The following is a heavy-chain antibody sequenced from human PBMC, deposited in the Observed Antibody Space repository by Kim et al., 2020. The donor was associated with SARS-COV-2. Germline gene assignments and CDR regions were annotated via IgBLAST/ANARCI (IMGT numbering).Heavy chain of an antibody. CDR2: ISSSGSTI. V-gene: IGHV3-11*01. CDR1: GFTFSDYY. D-gene: IGHD2-15*01. Sequence: GGSLRLSCAASGFTFSDYYMSWIRQAPGKGLEWVSYISSSGSTIYYADSVKGRFTISRDNAKNSLYLQMNSLRAEDTAVYYCARDPQKFLVGQNYDYWGQGTLVTVSS. CDR3: ARDPQKFLVGQNYDY. J-gene: IGHJ4*02.